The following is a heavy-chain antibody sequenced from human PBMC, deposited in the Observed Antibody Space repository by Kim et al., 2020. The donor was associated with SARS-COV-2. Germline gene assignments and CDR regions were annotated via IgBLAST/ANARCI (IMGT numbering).Heavy chain of an antibody. J-gene: IGHJ4*02. CDR1: GYTFANYA. D-gene: IGHD1-26*01. V-gene: IGHV1-3*01. CDR3: ARHMVGANPLDY. Sequence: ASVKVSCKASGYTFANYAIQWVRQAPGQRLEWMGWINAGNGYPQYSRSFQGRVTFTRDTSANIVYMELSNLRSEDTSLYFCARHMVGANPLDYWGQGTLVTVSS. CDR2: INAGNGYP.